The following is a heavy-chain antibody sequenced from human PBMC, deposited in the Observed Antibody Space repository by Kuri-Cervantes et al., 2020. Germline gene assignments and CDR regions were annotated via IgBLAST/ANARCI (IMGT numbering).Heavy chain of an antibody. CDR1: GGSFSGYY. Sequence: SQTLSLTCAVYGGSFSGYYWSWIRQPPGKGLEWIGEINHSGSTNYNPSLKSRVTISVDTSKNQFSLKLSSVTAADTAVYYCARGPPNTYYYGSGSYWRGWFDPWGQGTLVTVSS. J-gene: IGHJ5*02. CDR3: ARGPPNTYYYGSGSYWRGWFDP. D-gene: IGHD3-10*01. V-gene: IGHV4-34*01. CDR2: INHSGST.